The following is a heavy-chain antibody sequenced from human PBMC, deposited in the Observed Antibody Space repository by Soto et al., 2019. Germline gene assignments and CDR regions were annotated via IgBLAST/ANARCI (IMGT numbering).Heavy chain of an antibody. D-gene: IGHD3-10*01. CDR1: GGSISSYY. V-gene: IGHV4-59*01. CDR2: IYYSGST. Sequence: XETLSLTCAVSGGSISSYYWSWIRQPPGKGLEWIGYIYYSGSTNYNPSLKSRVTISVDTSKNQFSLKLSSVTAADTAVYYCARAKNYYGSGRALDYWGQGDLVTVSS. J-gene: IGHJ4*02. CDR3: ARAKNYYGSGRALDY.